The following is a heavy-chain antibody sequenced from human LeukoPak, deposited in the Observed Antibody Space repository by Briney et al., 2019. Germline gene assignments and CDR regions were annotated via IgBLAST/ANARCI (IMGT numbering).Heavy chain of an antibody. J-gene: IGHJ4*02. D-gene: IGHD3-22*01. CDR3: ARAGYDSSGYYSY. Sequence: ASVKVSCKASGYIFTSYYMHWLRRAPGQGLEWVGLINPTGGSTTYAQNFQGRVTMTRDTSTTTVYMEVSSLRSEDTAVYYCARAGYDSSGYYSYWGQGTLVTVSP. CDR2: INPTGGST. V-gene: IGHV1-46*01. CDR1: GYIFTSYY.